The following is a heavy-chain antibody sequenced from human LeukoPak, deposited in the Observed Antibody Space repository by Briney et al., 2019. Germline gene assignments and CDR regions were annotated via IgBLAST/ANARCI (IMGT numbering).Heavy chain of an antibody. Sequence: PGGSLRLSRAASGFTVSGNYMTWVRQAPGKGLEWVSLIYGGGNTCDADSVRGRFTVSRDNSKNMVYLQMNSLRVEDTAVYYCAGPTDRTRNWFFDVWGRGSLVTVSS. CDR2: IYGGGNT. CDR1: GFTVSGNY. J-gene: IGHJ2*01. D-gene: IGHD1-7*01. CDR3: AGPTDRTRNWFFDV. V-gene: IGHV3-66*01.